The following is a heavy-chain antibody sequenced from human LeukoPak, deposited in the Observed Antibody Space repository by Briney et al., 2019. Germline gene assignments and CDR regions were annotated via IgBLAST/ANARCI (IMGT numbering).Heavy chain of an antibody. CDR2: IYNSGTT. CDR1: GGSISYYY. D-gene: IGHD3-22*01. CDR3: VRDSRYSDNSGYYYSQYYMDV. V-gene: IGHV4-59*01. Sequence: SETLSLTCTVSGGSISYYYWSWLRQPPGKRLEWIGYIYNSGTTRYNPSLMRRVTISVDTSKNQFSLNLRSVTAADTAVYYCVRDSRYSDNSGYYYSQYYMDVWGKGTTVTVSS. J-gene: IGHJ6*03.